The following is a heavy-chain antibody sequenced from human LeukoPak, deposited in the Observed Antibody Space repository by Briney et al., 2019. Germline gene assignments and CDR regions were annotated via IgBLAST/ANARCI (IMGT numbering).Heavy chain of an antibody. V-gene: IGHV3-53*01. CDR1: GFTVSSNY. CDR2: IYSGGST. D-gene: IGHD3-16*02. CDR3: AREGLHLSTPHYYFDY. Sequence: PGGSLRPSCAASGFTVSSNYMSWVRQAPGKGLEWVSVIYSGGSTYYAASVKGRFTISRDNSKNTLFLQMNSLRAEETAVYYCAREGLHLSTPHYYFDYWGQGTLVTVSS. J-gene: IGHJ4*02.